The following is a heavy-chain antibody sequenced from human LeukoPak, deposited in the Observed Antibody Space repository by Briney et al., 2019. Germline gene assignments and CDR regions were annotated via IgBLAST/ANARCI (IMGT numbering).Heavy chain of an antibody. J-gene: IGHJ4*02. D-gene: IGHD3-9*01. V-gene: IGHV1-18*04. CDR3: ARHSTDYDILTYPFDY. CDR1: GYTFTSYG. CDR2: ISAYNGNT. Sequence: ASVKVSCKASGYTFTSYGISWVRQAPGQVLEWMGWISAYNGNTNYAQKLQGGVTMTTDTSTSTAYMELRSLRSDDTAVYYCARHSTDYDILTYPFDYWGQGTLVTVSS.